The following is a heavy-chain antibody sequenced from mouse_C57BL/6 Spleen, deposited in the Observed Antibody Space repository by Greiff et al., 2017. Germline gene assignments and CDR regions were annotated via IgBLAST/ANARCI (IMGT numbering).Heavy chain of an antibody. V-gene: IGHV1-80*01. D-gene: IGHD1-1*01. CDR1: GYAFSSYW. J-gene: IGHJ2*01. CDR3: ARWGSSYYFDY. Sequence: VQLQQSGAELVKPGASVKISCKASGYAFSSYWMNWVKQRPGQGLEWIGQIYPGDGDTNYNGKFKGKATLTADKSSSTAYMQLSSLTSEDSAVYFCARWGSSYYFDYWGQGTTLTVSS. CDR2: IYPGDGDT.